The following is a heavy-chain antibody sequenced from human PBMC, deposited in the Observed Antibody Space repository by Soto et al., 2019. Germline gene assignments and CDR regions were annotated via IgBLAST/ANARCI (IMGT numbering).Heavy chain of an antibody. D-gene: IGHD3-9*01. CDR2: SHHSGST. J-gene: IGHJ5*02. V-gene: IGHV4-30-4*01. CDR3: ARASRYYDLFAGYSSDWFDP. Sequence: QVQLQESGPGLVKPSQTLSLTCTVSGDSISSGDYYWSWIRQPPGKGLEWIGNSHHSGSTFYNPSLTRRLTISVDPSSNLFSLRLTSVTAADTAVYYCARASRYYDLFAGYSSDWFDPWGQGTLVTVSS. CDR1: GDSISSGDYY.